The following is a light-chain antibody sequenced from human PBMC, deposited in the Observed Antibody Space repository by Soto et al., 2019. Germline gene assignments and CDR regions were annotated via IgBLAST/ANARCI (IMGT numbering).Light chain of an antibody. V-gene: IGLV2-14*03. Sequence: QSALTQTASVSGSPGQSITISCTGTSSDVGGYNFVSWYQQHPGKAPKLIIHEVTNRPSGDSTRLSGSKSGNTASLTISGLQAEDEAVYYCCSHSSSITGMFGGGTKVTVL. J-gene: IGLJ3*02. CDR3: CSHSSSITGM. CDR1: SSDVGGYNF. CDR2: EVT.